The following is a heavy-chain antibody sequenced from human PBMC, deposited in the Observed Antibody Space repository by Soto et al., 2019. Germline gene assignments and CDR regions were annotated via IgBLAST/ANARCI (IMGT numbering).Heavy chain of an antibody. J-gene: IGHJ4*02. CDR2: FVANGDTS. Sequence: ELQLSETGGGLVQPGESLRLYFAVPGISCSDYAMSWVRQAPGKGLEWVARFVANGDTSDYADSVRGRFTTTRDNSKNILDMEMNALGAEDTAVSYCAKSGYSSSWPFEYWGQGTPVTVSS. CDR1: GISCSDYA. D-gene: IGHD6-13*01. V-gene: IGHV3-23*01. CDR3: AKSGYSSSWPFEY.